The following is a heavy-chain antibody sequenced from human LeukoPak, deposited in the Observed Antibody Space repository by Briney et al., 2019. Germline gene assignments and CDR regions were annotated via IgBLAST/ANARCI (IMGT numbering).Heavy chain of an antibody. Sequence: PSETLSLTCAVYGGSFSGYYWSWIRQPPGKGLEWIGEINHSGSTNYNPSLKSRVTISVDTFKNQFSLKLSSVTAADTAVYYCARGPWKYDYVWGSYRYKSWFDPWGQGTLVTVSS. D-gene: IGHD3-16*02. CDR2: INHSGST. CDR1: GGSFSGYY. CDR3: ARGPWKYDYVWGSYRYKSWFDP. V-gene: IGHV4-34*01. J-gene: IGHJ5*02.